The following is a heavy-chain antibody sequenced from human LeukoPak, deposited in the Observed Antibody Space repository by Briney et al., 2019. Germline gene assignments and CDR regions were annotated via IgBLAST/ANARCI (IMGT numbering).Heavy chain of an antibody. CDR1: GYTFTSYY. CDR3: AREDYGGSVGVPDY. CDR2: INPNVSST. D-gene: IGHD4-23*01. Sequence: GASVKVSCKASGYTFTSYYMHWVRQAPGQGLEWMGIINPNVSSTFYAQKFQGRVTMTRDTSTSTFYMELSSLKSEDTAMYYCAREDYGGSVGVPDYWGQGTRVTVSS. V-gene: IGHV1-46*01. J-gene: IGHJ4*02.